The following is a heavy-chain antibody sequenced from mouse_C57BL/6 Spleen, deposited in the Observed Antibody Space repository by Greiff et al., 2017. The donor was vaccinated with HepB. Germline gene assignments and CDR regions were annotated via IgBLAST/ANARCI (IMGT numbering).Heavy chain of an antibody. D-gene: IGHD2-3*01. CDR3: ARARDGYYAMDY. CDR2: ISSGSSTI. CDR1: GFTFSDYG. J-gene: IGHJ4*01. V-gene: IGHV5-17*01. Sequence: EVMLVESGGGLVKPGGSLKLSCAASGFTFSDYGMHWVRQAPEKGLEWVAYISSGSSTIYYADTVKGRFTISRDNAKNTLFLQMTSLRSEDTAMYYCARARDGYYAMDYWGQGTSVTVSS.